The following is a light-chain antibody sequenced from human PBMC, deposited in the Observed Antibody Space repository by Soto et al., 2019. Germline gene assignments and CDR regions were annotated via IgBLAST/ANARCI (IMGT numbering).Light chain of an antibody. J-gene: IGKJ4*01. CDR1: QGISSY. CDR2: AAY. V-gene: IGKV1-8*01. CDR3: QQANSFPLT. Sequence: AIRMTQSPSSLSASTGDRVTITCRASQGISSYLAWYQQKPGKAPKLLIYAAYNLQSGVPSRFSGSGSGTDFTLTISCLQSEDFATYYCQQANSFPLTFGGGTKVDIK.